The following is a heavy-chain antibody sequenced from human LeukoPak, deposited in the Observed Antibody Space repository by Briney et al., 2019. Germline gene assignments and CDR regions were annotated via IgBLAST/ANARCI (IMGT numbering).Heavy chain of an antibody. CDR3: ARGSGDY. J-gene: IGHJ4*02. CDR2: INHSGST. CDR1: GGSFSGYY. Sequence: SETLSLTCAVYGGSFSGYYWSWIRQPPGKGLEWIGEINHSGSTNYNPSLKGRVTISVDTSKNQFSLKLSSVTAADTAVYYCARGSGDYWGQGTLVTVSS. V-gene: IGHV4-34*01.